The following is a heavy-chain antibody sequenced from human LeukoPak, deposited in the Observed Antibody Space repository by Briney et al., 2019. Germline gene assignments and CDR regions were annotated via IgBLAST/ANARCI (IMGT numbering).Heavy chain of an antibody. D-gene: IGHD3-22*01. V-gene: IGHV4-34*01. CDR3: AKDSSGYALQH. J-gene: IGHJ1*01. CDR1: GGSFSGYY. CDR2: INHSGST. Sequence: PSETLSLTCAVYGGSFSGYYWSWIRQPPGKGLEWIGEINHSGSTNYNPSLKSRVTISVDTSKNQFSLKLSSVTAADTAVYYCAKDSSGYALQHWGQGTLVTVSS.